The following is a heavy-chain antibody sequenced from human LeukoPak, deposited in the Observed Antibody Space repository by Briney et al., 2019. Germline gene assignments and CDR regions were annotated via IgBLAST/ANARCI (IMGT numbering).Heavy chain of an antibody. Sequence: PSETLSLTCNVSGGSISGYHWSWIRQPPGKGLEWLGYIYYSGSSNYNPSLKSRVTISVDTSKNQFSLKLGSVTAADTAVYYCARVPRSYYYYYYMDVWGKGTTVTVSS. CDR1: GGSISGYH. CDR2: IYYSGSS. V-gene: IGHV4-59*01. CDR3: ARVPRSYYYYYYMDV. J-gene: IGHJ6*03.